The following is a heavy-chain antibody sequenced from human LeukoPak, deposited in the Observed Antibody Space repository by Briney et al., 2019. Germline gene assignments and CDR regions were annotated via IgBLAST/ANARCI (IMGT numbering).Heavy chain of an antibody. J-gene: IGHJ3*02. V-gene: IGHV3-30-3*01. CDR3: ARGYFAGWDDAFDI. CDR1: GFTFSSYA. D-gene: IGHD3-9*01. Sequence: GGSLRLSCAASGFTFSSYAMHWVRQAPGKGLEWVAVISYDGSNKYYADSVKGRFTISRDNSKNTLYLQMNSLRAEDTAVYYCARGYFAGWDDAFDIWGQGTMVTVSS. CDR2: ISYDGSNK.